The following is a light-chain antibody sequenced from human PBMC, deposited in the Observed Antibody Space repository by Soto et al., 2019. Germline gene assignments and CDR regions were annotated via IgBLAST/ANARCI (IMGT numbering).Light chain of an antibody. J-gene: IGLJ1*01. CDR2: QDS. V-gene: IGLV3-1*01. CDR1: KLGDKY. Sequence: SYELTQPPSVAVSPGQTASITCSGDKLGDKYACWYQQKPGQSPVLVIYQDSKRPSGIPERFSGSNSGNTATLTISGTQAMDEADYSCQAWDNGYVFGTGTKLTVL. CDR3: QAWDNGYV.